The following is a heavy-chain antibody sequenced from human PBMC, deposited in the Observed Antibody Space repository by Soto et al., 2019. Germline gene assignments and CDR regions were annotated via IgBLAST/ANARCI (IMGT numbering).Heavy chain of an antibody. J-gene: IGHJ4*02. D-gene: IGHD3-3*01. CDR3: ARELDYWSRYFFDF. V-gene: IGHV1-3*01. CDR2: INVVTGNT. Sequence: GASVKSSCKSSVFSLISYAIHWVRQAPGQRIEWMGWINVVTGNTKYSQHFQGRVTITRDTSASTAYMELNGLTSDDTAVYYCARELDYWSRYFFDFWGQGTLVTVSS. CDR1: VFSLISYA.